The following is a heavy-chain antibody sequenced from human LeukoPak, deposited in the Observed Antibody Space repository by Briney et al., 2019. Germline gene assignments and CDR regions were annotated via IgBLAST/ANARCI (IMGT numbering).Heavy chain of an antibody. CDR1: GFTFSDHY. J-gene: IGHJ4*02. Sequence: GGSLRLSCAASGFTFSDHYMNWVRQAPGKGLEWVSSISSSSSYIYYADSVKGRFTISRDNAKNSLYLQMNSLRAEDTAVYYCARSDILTGYYASFDYWGQGTLVTVSS. CDR3: ARSDILTGYYASFDY. D-gene: IGHD3-9*01. CDR2: ISSSSSYI. V-gene: IGHV3-21*01.